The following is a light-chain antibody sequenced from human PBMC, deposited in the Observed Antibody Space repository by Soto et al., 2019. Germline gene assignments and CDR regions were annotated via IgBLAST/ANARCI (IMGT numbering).Light chain of an antibody. CDR2: GAS. CDR3: QRYGTSPGIT. V-gene: IGKV3-20*01. Sequence: EIVLTQSPGTLSLSPGERATLSCRASQSVSSSYLACYQQKPGQAPRLLIYGASSTATGIPDRFSGSGSGTDFTLTISRLEPEDFAVYYCQRYGTSPGITFGQGTRLEIK. J-gene: IGKJ5*01. CDR1: QSVSSSY.